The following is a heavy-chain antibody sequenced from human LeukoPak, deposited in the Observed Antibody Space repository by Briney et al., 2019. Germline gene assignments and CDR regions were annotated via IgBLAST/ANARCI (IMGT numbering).Heavy chain of an antibody. CDR3: AREGEGDYDFWSGYRYYYYGMDV. J-gene: IGHJ6*02. CDR1: GFTFSDYY. CDR2: ISSSGSTI. V-gene: IGHV3-11*01. Sequence: GGSLRLSCAASGFTFSDYYMSWIRQAPGKGLEWLSYISSSGSTIYYADSVKGRFTISRDNAKNSLYLQMNSLRAEDTAVYYCAREGEGDYDFWSGYRYYYYGMDVWGQGTTVTVSS. D-gene: IGHD3-3*01.